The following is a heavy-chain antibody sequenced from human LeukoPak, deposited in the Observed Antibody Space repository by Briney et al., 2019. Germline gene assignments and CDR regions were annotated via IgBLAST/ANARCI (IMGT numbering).Heavy chain of an antibody. Sequence: GASVKVSCKASGYTFTGYYMHWVRQAPGQGLEWMGRINPNSGGTNYAQKFQGRVTMTRDTSISAAYMELSRLRSDDTAVYYCAREGYSYGYPFDYWGQGTLVTVSS. CDR3: AREGYSYGYPFDY. CDR2: INPNSGGT. V-gene: IGHV1-2*06. D-gene: IGHD5-18*01. CDR1: GYTFTGYY. J-gene: IGHJ4*02.